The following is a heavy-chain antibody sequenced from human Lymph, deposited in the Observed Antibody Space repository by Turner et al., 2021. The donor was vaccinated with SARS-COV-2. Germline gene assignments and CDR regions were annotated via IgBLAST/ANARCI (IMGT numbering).Heavy chain of an antibody. V-gene: IGHV3-53*02. J-gene: IGHJ3*02. CDR2: IYSGGST. CDR1: GFNISRKY. Sequence: EVQLLETGGSLCQPGGSLRLSCAASGFNISRKYMSWIRQAPGKGLEWVSVIYSGGSTFYAYSVRGRFTISRDNSKNTLYLQMNSLRAEDTAVYYCARDNPHDAFDIWGQGTMVTVSS. CDR3: ARDNPHDAFDI.